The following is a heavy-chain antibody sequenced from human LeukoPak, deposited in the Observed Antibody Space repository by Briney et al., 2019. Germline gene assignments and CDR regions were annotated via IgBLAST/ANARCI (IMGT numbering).Heavy chain of an antibody. V-gene: IGHV3-53*04. CDR3: ARDYVWGTYS. J-gene: IGHJ5*02. CDR2: IYTGGSA. Sequence: PGGSLRLSCAASGLTVSSNYMSWVRQAPGKGLEWVSLIYTGGSAYYADSVKGRFTISRHNSKNTLYLQMNSLRAEDTAVYYCARDYVWGTYSWGQGTLVTVSP. D-gene: IGHD3-16*01. CDR1: GLTVSSNY.